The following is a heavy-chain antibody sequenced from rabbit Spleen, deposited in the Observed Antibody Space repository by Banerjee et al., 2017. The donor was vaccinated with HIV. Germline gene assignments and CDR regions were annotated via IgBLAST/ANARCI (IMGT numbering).Heavy chain of an antibody. Sequence: QLVESGGGLVQPEGSLTLTCTASGFSFSSSYYMCWVRQAPGKGLEWIGYIDPVFGIAVYASWVNGRFTISRDNAQNTLYLQLNSLTAADTATYFCLRDRADIGGDYGPYYFDFWGQGTLVTVS. CDR3: LRDRADIGGDYGPYYFDF. D-gene: IGHD2-1*01. V-gene: IGHV1S7*01. CDR1: GFSFSSSYY. CDR2: IDPVFGIA. J-gene: IGHJ4*01.